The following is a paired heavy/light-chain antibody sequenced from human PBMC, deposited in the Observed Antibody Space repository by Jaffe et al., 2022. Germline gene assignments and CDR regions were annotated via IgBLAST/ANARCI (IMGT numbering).Heavy chain of an antibody. J-gene: IGHJ4*02. D-gene: IGHD3-3*02. V-gene: IGHV3-30*02. CDR1: GFRFNGYV. CDR2: IRPDEVRT. Sequence: QVQLVESGGAVVQPGGSLRLSCVASGFRFNGYVMHWVRQTPGKGLEWVAFIRPDEVRTSYAGSVEGRFTVSRDNSKNTLYMQMNSLRVDDTALYYCAKDLANGYSFEYWGQGTQVTVSS. CDR3: AKDLANGYSFEY.
Light chain of an antibody. Sequence: QSALTQPASVSGSPGQSITISCTGTSSDVGSYNLVSWYQQHPGKAPKLIIYEDTKRPSGVSDHFSGSKSGNTASLTISGLQAEDEADYYCCSYARGDTWVFGGGTKVTVL. CDR3: CSYARGDTWV. J-gene: IGLJ3*02. CDR2: EDT. CDR1: SSDVGSYNL. V-gene: IGLV2-23*01.